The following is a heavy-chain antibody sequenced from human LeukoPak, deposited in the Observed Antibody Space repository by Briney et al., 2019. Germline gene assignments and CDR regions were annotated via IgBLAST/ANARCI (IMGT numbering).Heavy chain of an antibody. D-gene: IGHD6-13*01. CDR1: GFTFSSYA. Sequence: GGSLRLSCAASGFTFSSYAMSWVRQAPGKGLEWVSAISGSGGSTYYADSVKGRFTISRDNSKNTLYLQVNSLRAEDTAVYYCANDQGIAAAGSGLDYYYYGMDVWGQGTTVTVSS. J-gene: IGHJ6*02. V-gene: IGHV3-23*01. CDR3: ANDQGIAAAGSGLDYYYYGMDV. CDR2: ISGSGGST.